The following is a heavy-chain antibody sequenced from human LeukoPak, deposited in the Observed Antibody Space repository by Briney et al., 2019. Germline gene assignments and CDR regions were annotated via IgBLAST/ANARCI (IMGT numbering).Heavy chain of an antibody. CDR1: AFNVDDFA. D-gene: IGHD3-10*01. J-gene: IGHJ4*02. Sequence: GGSLRLACAAAAFNVDDFAMHWVRQTPGKGLEWVAAISWDDDSTYYVDSVKGRFTISRDNSKNSLYLQMNSLRSDDTALYYCARGLGGLDWGQGTLVTVSS. CDR3: ARGLGGLD. V-gene: IGHV3-43D*04. CDR2: ISWDDDST.